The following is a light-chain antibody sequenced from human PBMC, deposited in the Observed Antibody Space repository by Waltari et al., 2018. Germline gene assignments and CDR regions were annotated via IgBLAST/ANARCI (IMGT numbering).Light chain of an antibody. V-gene: IGLV3-19*01. Sequence: SSGLTQDPAVSVALGQTIRITCRGDSLRTSYASWYQVKTGQAPVLVMVGKEKRPSVVPDRSSGESSETTSSLIITGAQAEDEADYYCSSRNGRASQVVVAGGTKVTVL. CDR3: SSRNGRASQVV. J-gene: IGLJ2*01. CDR1: SLRTSY. CDR2: GKE.